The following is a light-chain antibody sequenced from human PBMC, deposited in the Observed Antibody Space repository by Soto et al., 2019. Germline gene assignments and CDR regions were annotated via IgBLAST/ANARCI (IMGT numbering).Light chain of an antibody. CDR1: QSVSSNY. Sequence: EIVLTQSPGTLSLSPGERATLSCRASQSVSSNYLAWYQQKPGQAPRLLIYGASSRATGIPDRFSGSGYGTDFTLTISRLEPEDFAVYYCQQYGGSSGTFGQGTRVEIK. CDR3: QQYGGSSGT. CDR2: GAS. J-gene: IGKJ1*01. V-gene: IGKV3-20*01.